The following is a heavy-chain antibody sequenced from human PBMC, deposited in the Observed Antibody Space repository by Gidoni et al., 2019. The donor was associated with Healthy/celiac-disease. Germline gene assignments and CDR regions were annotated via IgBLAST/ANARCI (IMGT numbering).Heavy chain of an antibody. CDR1: GGSISSSSYY. V-gene: IGHV4-39*01. D-gene: IGHD6-19*01. CDR2: IYYSGST. CDR3: ARSEQWLDLDY. J-gene: IGHJ4*02. Sequence: QLQLQESGPGLVKPSETLSLTCTVSGGSISSSSYYWGWIRQPPGKGLEWIGSIYYSGSTYYNPSLKSRVTISVDTSKNQFSLKLSSVTAADTAVYYCARSEQWLDLDYWGQGTLVTVSS.